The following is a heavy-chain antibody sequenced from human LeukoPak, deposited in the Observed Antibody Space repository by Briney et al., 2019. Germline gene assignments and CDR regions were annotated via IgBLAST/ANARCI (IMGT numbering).Heavy chain of an antibody. CDR1: GYTFTSYG. J-gene: IGHJ4*02. V-gene: IGHV1-18*01. CDR3: ARQETAGYCSSTSCYLEVGY. CDR2: ISAYNGDT. D-gene: IGHD2-2*01. Sequence: GASVKVSCKASGYTFTSYGFSWVRQAPGQGLEWMGWISAYNGDTKYALNLQGRVTMTTDTSTSTAYMELRSLRSDDTAVYYCARQETAGYCSSTSCYLEVGYWGQGTLVTVSS.